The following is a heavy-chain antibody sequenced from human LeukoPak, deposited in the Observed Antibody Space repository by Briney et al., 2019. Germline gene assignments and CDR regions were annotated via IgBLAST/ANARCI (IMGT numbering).Heavy chain of an antibody. V-gene: IGHV4-59*08. CDR3: ARRPLGYYGMDV. CDR1: GGSISSYY. CDR2: IYYSGST. D-gene: IGHD3-16*01. J-gene: IGHJ6*02. Sequence: SETLSLTCTVSGGSISSYYWSWIRQPPGKGLEWIGYIYYSGSTNYNPSLKSRVTISVDTSKNQFSLKLSSVTAADTAVYYCARRPLGYYGMDVWGQGTTVTVSS.